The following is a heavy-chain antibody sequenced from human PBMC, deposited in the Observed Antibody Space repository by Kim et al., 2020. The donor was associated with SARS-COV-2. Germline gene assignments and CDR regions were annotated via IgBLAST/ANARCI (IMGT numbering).Heavy chain of an antibody. V-gene: IGHV4-34*01. CDR2: INHSGST. Sequence: SETLSLTCAVYGGSFSGYYWSWIRQPPGKGLEWIGEINHSGSTNYNPSLKSRVTISVDTSKNQFSLKLSSVTAADTAVYYCARGRYCSSTSCYYDYWGQGTLVTVSS. J-gene: IGHJ4*02. CDR3: ARGRYCSSTSCYYDY. CDR1: GGSFSGYY. D-gene: IGHD2-2*01.